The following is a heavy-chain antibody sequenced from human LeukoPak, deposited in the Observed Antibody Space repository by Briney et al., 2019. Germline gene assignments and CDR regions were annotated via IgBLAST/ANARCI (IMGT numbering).Heavy chain of an antibody. Sequence: GGSLRLSCAASGFTFSSYAMSWVRQAPGKGREGVSAISGSGGSTYYAASVKGRFTISIDNPKNTLYLQMNSRRAEDTAVYYCASITGTTFDYWGQGTLVTVSS. J-gene: IGHJ4*02. CDR1: GFTFSSYA. V-gene: IGHV3-23*01. CDR3: ASITGTTFDY. D-gene: IGHD1-7*01. CDR2: ISGSGGST.